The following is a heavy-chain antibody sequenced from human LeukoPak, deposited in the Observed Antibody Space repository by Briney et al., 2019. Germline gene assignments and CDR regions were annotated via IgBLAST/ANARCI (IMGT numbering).Heavy chain of an antibody. CDR1: GYIFTNFG. V-gene: IGHV1-18*01. J-gene: IGHJ3*02. Sequence: ASVKVSCKASGYIFTNFGITWVRQAPGQGLEWMGWISAYNGNTDYAQKLQGRVTMTTDTSTSTAYMELRSLRSDDTAVYYCARGGLHSYVIDAFDIWGQGSVVTISS. CDR3: ARGGLHSYVIDAFDI. CDR2: ISAYNGNT. D-gene: IGHD5-18*01.